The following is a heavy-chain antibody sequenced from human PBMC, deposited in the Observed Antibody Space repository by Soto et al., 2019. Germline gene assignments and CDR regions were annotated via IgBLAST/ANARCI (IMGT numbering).Heavy chain of an antibody. Sequence: EVQVVESGGGLVKPGGSLTLSCAASGFTFSSYSMNWVRQAPGKGLEWVSSISRTSNYIYYTDSVKGRFTISRDNAKTSIYLQMNSLRAEDTATYYCASGVFGLVSPVIGGYWGQGTLVTVSS. V-gene: IGHV3-21*01. CDR2: ISRTSNYI. CDR1: GFTFSSYS. D-gene: IGHD3-3*01. CDR3: ASGVFGLVSPVIGGY. J-gene: IGHJ4*02.